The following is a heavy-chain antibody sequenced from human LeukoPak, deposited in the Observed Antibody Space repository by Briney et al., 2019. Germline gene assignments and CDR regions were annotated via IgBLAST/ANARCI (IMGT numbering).Heavy chain of an antibody. V-gene: IGHV3-23*01. CDR1: GFTFSSYA. CDR2: ISGSGGST. Sequence: PGGSLRLYCAASGFTFSSYAMSWVRQAPGKGLEWVSAISGSGGSTYYADSVKGRFTISRDNSKNTLYLQMNSLRAEDTAVYYCAPPPRAMIVVVIDYWGQGTLVTVSS. D-gene: IGHD3-22*01. CDR3: APPPRAMIVVVIDY. J-gene: IGHJ4*02.